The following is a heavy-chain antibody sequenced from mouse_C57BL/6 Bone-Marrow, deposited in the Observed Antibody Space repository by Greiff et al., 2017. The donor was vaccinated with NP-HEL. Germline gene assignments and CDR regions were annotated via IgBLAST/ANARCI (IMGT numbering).Heavy chain of an antibody. Sequence: VQLKQSGTVLARPGASVKMSCKTSGYTFTSYWMHWVKQRPGQGLEWIGAIYPGNSDTSYNQKFKGKAKLTAVTSASTAYMELSSLTNEDSAVYYCTSPLYYYGSSYWYFDVWGTGTTVTVSS. V-gene: IGHV1-5*01. CDR2: IYPGNSDT. J-gene: IGHJ1*03. D-gene: IGHD1-1*01. CDR3: TSPLYYYGSSYWYFDV. CDR1: GYTFTSYW.